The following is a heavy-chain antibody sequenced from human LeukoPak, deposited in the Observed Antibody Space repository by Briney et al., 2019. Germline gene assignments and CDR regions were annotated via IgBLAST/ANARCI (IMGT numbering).Heavy chain of an antibody. V-gene: IGHV4-30-2*01. J-gene: IGHJ6*02. Sequence: SETLSLTCAVSGGSISSGGYSWSWIRQPPGKGLEWIGYIYHSGSTYYNPSLKSRVTISVDRSKNQFSLKLSSVTAADTAVYYCARGRYYGGNPRYYYYYGMDVWGQGTTVTVSS. CDR2: IYHSGST. CDR1: GGSISSGGYS. D-gene: IGHD4-23*01. CDR3: ARGRYYGGNPRYYYYYGMDV.